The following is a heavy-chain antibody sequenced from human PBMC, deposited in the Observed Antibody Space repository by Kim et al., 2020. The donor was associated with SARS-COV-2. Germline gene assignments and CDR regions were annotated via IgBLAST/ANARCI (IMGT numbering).Heavy chain of an antibody. J-gene: IGHJ6*02. Sequence: GGSLRLSCAASGFTFSSYWMSWVRQAPGKGLEWVANIKQDGSEKYYVDSVKGRFTISRDNAKNSLYLQMNSLRAEDTAVYYCARDGKGHAHYYYYGMDVWGQGTTVTVSS. D-gene: IGHD1-26*01. CDR3: ARDGKGHAHYYYYGMDV. V-gene: IGHV3-7*03. CDR2: IKQDGSEK. CDR1: GFTFSSYW.